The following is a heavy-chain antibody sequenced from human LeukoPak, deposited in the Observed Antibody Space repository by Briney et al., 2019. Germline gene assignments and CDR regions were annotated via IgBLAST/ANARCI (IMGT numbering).Heavy chain of an antibody. V-gene: IGHV3-30*02. CDR3: AKDKPDYYGSGANDY. Sequence: GGSLRLSCAASGFIFSSYGMHWVRQAPGKGLEWVAFIRYDGSNKYYADSVEGRFTISRDNSKNTLYMQMNSLRAEDTAVYYCAKDKPDYYGSGANDYWGQGTLVTVSS. CDR1: GFIFSSYG. J-gene: IGHJ4*02. CDR2: IRYDGSNK. D-gene: IGHD3-10*01.